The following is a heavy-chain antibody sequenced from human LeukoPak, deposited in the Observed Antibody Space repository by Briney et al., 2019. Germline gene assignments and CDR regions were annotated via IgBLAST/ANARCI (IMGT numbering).Heavy chain of an antibody. CDR2: INPSGGST. Sequence: ASVTVSCKASGYTFTSYYMHWVRQAPGQGLEWMGIINPSGGSTSYAQKFQGRVTMTRDTSTSTVYMELSSLRSEDTAVYYCARVRGYYDFWSGSYVPHGGEYGMDVWGQGTTVTVSS. J-gene: IGHJ6*02. V-gene: IGHV1-46*01. CDR1: GYTFTSYY. CDR3: ARVRGYYDFWSGSYVPHGGEYGMDV. D-gene: IGHD3-3*01.